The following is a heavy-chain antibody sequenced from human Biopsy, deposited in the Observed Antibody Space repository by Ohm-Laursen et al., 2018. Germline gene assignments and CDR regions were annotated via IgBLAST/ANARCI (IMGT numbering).Heavy chain of an antibody. Sequence: SDTLSLTCVVSGYSVTNDYYWGWIRQPPGKGLEWIGNIYYDGITYYNPSLKSRVAMSVDTSKNQFSLRLTSVTAADTAVYYCARSNGYGDYRFDDWGQGTLVTVAS. CDR2: IYYDGIT. CDR3: ARSNGYGDYRFDD. D-gene: IGHD4-11*01. V-gene: IGHV4-38-2*01. J-gene: IGHJ4*02. CDR1: GYSVTNDYY.